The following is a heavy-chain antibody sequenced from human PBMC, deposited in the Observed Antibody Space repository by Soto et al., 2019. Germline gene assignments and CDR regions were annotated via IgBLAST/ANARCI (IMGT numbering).Heavy chain of an antibody. CDR1: GGSFSGYY. Sequence: SETLSLTCAVYGGSFSGYYWSWIRQPPGKGLEWIGEINHSGSTNYNPSLKSRVTISVDTSKNQFSLKLSSVTAAYTAVYYCARGDVVRWLASYYFDYWGQGTLVTVSS. CDR2: INHSGST. V-gene: IGHV4-34*01. D-gene: IGHD5-12*01. J-gene: IGHJ4*02. CDR3: ARGDVVRWLASYYFDY.